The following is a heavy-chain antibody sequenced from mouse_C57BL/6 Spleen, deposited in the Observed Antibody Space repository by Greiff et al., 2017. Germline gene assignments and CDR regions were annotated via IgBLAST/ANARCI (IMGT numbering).Heavy chain of an antibody. D-gene: IGHD2-10*02. Sequence: VQLQQPGTELVQPGASVKLSCKASGYTFTSYWMHWVKQGPGQGLEWIGNIKPSNGGTNYNDKFKSKATLTVDKSSSTAYMQLSSLTSEDSAVYYCAGYGNDAGFAYWGQGTLVTVSA. CDR3: AGYGNDAGFAY. CDR1: GYTFTSYW. CDR2: IKPSNGGT. V-gene: IGHV1-53*01. J-gene: IGHJ3*01.